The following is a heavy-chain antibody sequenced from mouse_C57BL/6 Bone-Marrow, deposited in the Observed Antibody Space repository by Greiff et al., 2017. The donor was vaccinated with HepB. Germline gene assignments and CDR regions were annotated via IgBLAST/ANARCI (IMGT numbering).Heavy chain of an antibody. V-gene: IGHV5-6*01. CDR2: ISSGGSYT. CDR1: GFTFSSYG. J-gene: IGHJ2*01. Sequence: EANLVESGGDLVKPGGSLKLSCAASGFTFSSYGMSWVRQTPDKRLEWVATISSGGSYTYYPDSVKGRFTISRDNAKNTLYLQMSSLKSEDTAMYYCARNPVVATDYWGQGTTLTVSS. CDR3: ARNPVVATDY. D-gene: IGHD1-1*01.